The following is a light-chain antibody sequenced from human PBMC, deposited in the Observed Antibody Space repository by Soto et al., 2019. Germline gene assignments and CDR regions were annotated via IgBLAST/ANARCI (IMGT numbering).Light chain of an antibody. V-gene: IGLV4-69*01. CDR3: QTWGSGTVV. J-gene: IGLJ2*01. CDR2: LNSDGSH. CDR1: SGHSSYA. Sequence: QSVLTQSPSASASLGASVKLTCTLSSGHSSYAIAWHQQQPEKGPRYLMKLNSDGSHSKGDGIPDRFSGSSSGAERYLTISSLQSEDAADDYCQTWGSGTVVFGGGTKLTVL.